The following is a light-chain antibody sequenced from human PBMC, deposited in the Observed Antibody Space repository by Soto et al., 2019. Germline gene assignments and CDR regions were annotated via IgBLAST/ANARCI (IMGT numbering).Light chain of an antibody. CDR1: QRVGSS. J-gene: IGKJ5*01. V-gene: IGKV3-20*01. Sequence: EIVLTQSPGTLSLSPGQRATLSCRASQRVGSSLAWYRQRAGESPTLLIADASIRAAGIPDRFSGSGSETDFSLSISRLEPEDFALYYCQQYVVGSTLSFGLGKRLEIK. CDR3: QQYVVGSTLS. CDR2: DAS.